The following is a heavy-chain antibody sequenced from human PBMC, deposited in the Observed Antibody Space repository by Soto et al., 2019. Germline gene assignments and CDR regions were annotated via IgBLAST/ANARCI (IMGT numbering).Heavy chain of an antibody. V-gene: IGHV3-23*01. CDR3: AKVANTYYMDV. J-gene: IGHJ6*03. Sequence: SGGSLRLSCAASGFTFSSNAMRWVRQAPGKGLEWLSAIGVSGANTYYAESVRGRFTISRDNSKNTVFLQMNNLRAEDTAVYYCAKVANTYYMDVWGTGTMVTVSS. CDR2: IGVSGANT. CDR1: GFTFSSNA.